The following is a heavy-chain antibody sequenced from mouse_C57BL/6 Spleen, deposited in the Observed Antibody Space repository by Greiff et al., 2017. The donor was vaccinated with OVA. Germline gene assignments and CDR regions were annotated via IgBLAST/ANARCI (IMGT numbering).Heavy chain of an antibody. Sequence: EVQLVASGAELVKPGASVKLSCTASGFNIKDYYMHWVKQRTEQGLEWIGRLDPEDGETKYAPNFQGKATLTASTSSNTAYLRLSSLASEDTAVYYCAGWSSDYYDYWGQGATLTVSS. V-gene: IGHV14-2*01. J-gene: IGHJ2*01. CDR1: GFNIKDYY. CDR3: AGWSSDYYDY. CDR2: LDPEDGET. D-gene: IGHD1-1*01.